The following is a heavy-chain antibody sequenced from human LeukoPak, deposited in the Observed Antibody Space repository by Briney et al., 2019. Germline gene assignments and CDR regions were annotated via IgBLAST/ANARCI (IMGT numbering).Heavy chain of an antibody. V-gene: IGHV3-53*01. Sequence: PGGSLRLSCAASGFTFSKSWMSWVRQAPGKGLEWVAVIYSGVNTYYADSVKGRFTISRDNSKNTLYLQMNSLRAEDTAVYYCARGISMVRGVIPSYNWFDPWGQGTLVTVSS. CDR2: IYSGVNT. J-gene: IGHJ5*02. D-gene: IGHD3-10*01. CDR3: ARGISMVRGVIPSYNWFDP. CDR1: GFTFSKSW.